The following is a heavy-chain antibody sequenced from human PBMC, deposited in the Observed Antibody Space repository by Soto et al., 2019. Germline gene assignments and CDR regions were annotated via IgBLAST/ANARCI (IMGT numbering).Heavy chain of an antibody. CDR3: ARSVGAALSDY. D-gene: IGHD1-26*01. V-gene: IGHV1-3*01. Sequence: QVQLVQSGAEVKKPGASVKVSCKASGYTFTSYAMNWVRQAPGQRLEWMGWINAGNGNTKYSQKFQGRVTITRDTSASTAYMELSSLRSEDTAVYYCARSVGAALSDYWGQGTLVTVTS. J-gene: IGHJ4*02. CDR1: GYTFTSYA. CDR2: INAGNGNT.